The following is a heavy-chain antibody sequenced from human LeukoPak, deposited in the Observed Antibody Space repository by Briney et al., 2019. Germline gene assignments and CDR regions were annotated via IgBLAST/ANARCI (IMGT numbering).Heavy chain of an antibody. CDR3: ARMVTPSLDDY. Sequence: GASVRVSCKASGYTFTCYYMHWVRQAPGQGREWMGWINPNSGSTNYAQKFQGRFTMTRDTSISTAYMELGRLRSDDTAVYYCARMVTPSLDDYWGQGTLVTVSS. D-gene: IGHD3-16*01. CDR2: INPNSGST. V-gene: IGHV1-2*02. J-gene: IGHJ4*02. CDR1: GYTFTCYY.